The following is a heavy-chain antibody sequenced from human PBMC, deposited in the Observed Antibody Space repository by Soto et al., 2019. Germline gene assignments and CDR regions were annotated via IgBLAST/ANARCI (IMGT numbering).Heavy chain of an antibody. CDR1: TDSMRTYS. CDR2: VYHTGRT. V-gene: IGHV4-59*01. Sequence: LICSVSTDSMRTYSWTWIRQSPGKGLEWIGYVYHTGRTEYNPSLESRVTISIDMSKKQFSLQLTSVTAADTAVYFCARDDTTGLLEFWGQGTLVTVSS. J-gene: IGHJ4*02. CDR3: ARDDTTGLLEF.